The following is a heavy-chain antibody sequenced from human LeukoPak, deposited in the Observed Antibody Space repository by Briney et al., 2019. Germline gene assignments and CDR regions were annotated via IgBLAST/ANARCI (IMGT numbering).Heavy chain of an antibody. CDR1: GFTFSNYA. CDR2: ISYDGSNK. V-gene: IGHV3-30-3*01. Sequence: GGSLRLSCAASGFTFSNYAMHWVRQAPGKGLEWVAVISYDGSNKYYADSVKGRFTISRDNSKNTLYLQMNSLRAEDTAVYYCASRPLWFGELSDDYWGQGTLVTVSS. J-gene: IGHJ4*02. CDR3: ASRPLWFGELSDDY. D-gene: IGHD3-10*01.